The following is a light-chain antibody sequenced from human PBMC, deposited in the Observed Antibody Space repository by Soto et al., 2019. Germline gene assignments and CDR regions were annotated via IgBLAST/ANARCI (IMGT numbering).Light chain of an antibody. J-gene: IGLJ1*01. V-gene: IGLV1-44*01. CDR2: SNN. Sequence: QSVLTQPPSASGTPGQRVTISCSGSSSNIGSNTVNWYQQLPGTAPKLLIYSNNQRPSGVPDRFSGSKSGTSASLAISGLQSEDEADYYCAAWDDSLNAPLYVFGTGTQLTVL. CDR3: AAWDDSLNAPLYV. CDR1: SSNIGSNT.